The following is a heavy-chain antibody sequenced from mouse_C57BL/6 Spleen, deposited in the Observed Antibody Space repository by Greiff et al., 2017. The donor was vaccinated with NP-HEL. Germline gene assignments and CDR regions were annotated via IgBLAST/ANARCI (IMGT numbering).Heavy chain of an antibody. CDR1: GFTFSSYG. J-gene: IGHJ2*01. Sequence: EVMLVESGGDLVKPGGSLKLSCAASGFTFSSYGMSWVRQTPDKRLEWVATISSGGSYTYYPDSVKGRFTISIDNAKITLYLQMSSLTSEYTAMCYCATTSTITDYFDYWGQGTTLTVSS. CDR2: ISSGGSYT. V-gene: IGHV5-6*01. CDR3: ATTSTITDYFDY. D-gene: IGHD2-1*01.